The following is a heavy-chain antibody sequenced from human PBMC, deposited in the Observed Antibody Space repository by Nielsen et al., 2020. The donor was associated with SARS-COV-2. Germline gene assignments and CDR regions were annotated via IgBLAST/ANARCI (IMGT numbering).Heavy chain of an antibody. CDR3: ARGELLERNECFDM. CDR1: GFIFSDYY. CDR2: ISPDSDTT. D-gene: IGHD1-26*01. J-gene: IGHJ3*02. Sequence: GESLKISRAATGFIFSDYYMTWIRQAPGKGLEWVSYISPDSDTTYYADSVKGRFTISRDNGENSLYLQMNSLGADDTALYYCARGELLERNECFDMWGQGTMVTVSS. V-gene: IGHV3-11*01.